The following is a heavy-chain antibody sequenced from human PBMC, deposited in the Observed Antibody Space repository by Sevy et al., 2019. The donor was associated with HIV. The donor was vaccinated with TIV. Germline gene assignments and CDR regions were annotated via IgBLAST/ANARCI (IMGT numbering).Heavy chain of an antibody. J-gene: IGHJ6*02. CDR3: ARARGISHYYYGMDV. V-gene: IGHV5-51*01. Sequence: GEFLKISCKASGYSFTTSWIGWVRPMPGKGLEWMGIIFPADSDTRYSASCQGQVTISADNSISTAYLQWCSLKASDTAMYYCARARGISHYYYGMDVWGQGTTVTVSS. D-gene: IGHD1-26*01. CDR1: GYSFTTSW. CDR2: IFPADSDT.